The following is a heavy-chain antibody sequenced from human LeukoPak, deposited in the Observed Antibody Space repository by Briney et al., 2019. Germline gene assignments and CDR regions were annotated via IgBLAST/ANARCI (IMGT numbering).Heavy chain of an antibody. D-gene: IGHD6-19*01. CDR1: GGTFSSYA. J-gene: IGHJ4*02. CDR3: ARDLAMRQWLVPCY. CDR2: IIPIFGTA. V-gene: IGHV1-69*13. Sequence: SVKVSCKASGGTFSSYAISWVRQAPGQGLEWMGGIIPIFGTANYAQKFQGRVTITADESTSTAYMELSSLRSEDTAAYYCARDLAMRQWLVPCYWGQGTLVTVSS.